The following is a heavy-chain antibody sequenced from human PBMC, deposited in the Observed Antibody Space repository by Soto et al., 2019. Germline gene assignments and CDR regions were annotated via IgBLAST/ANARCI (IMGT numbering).Heavy chain of an antibody. CDR3: AKGTYYYDSGGYYYYYGMDV. CDR1: GGSFRGYY. Sequence: ETLSHTCAVYGGSFRGYYWSWIRKTPGKGLEWIGEINHSGSANYSPSLKSRVTISVDTSKNQFSLKLSSVTAADTAVYYCAKGTYYYDSGGYYYYYGMDVWGQGTTVTVSS. CDR2: INHSGSA. D-gene: IGHD3-22*01. J-gene: IGHJ6*02. V-gene: IGHV4-34*01.